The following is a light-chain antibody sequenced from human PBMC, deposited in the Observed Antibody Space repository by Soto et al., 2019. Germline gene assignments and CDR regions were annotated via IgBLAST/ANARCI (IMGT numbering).Light chain of an antibody. CDR2: YDD. Sequence: QSVLTQPPSVSEAPRQRVTISCSGSSSNIENNAVNWYQQLPGKTPKLLIYYDDLLSSGFSDRFSGSKSGTSASLAISGLQSEDEADYYCAAWDDSLGVYVFGTGTKLTVL. CDR3: AAWDDSLGVYV. V-gene: IGLV1-36*01. CDR1: SSNIENNA. J-gene: IGLJ1*01.